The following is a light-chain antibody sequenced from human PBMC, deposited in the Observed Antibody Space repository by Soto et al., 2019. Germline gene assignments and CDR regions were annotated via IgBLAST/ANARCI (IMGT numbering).Light chain of an antibody. V-gene: IGKV3-15*01. J-gene: IGKJ2*01. CDR3: QQYNNWPLT. Sequence: EIVMTQSPATLSVSPGERATLSCRASQGVSSNLAWYQQKPGQAPRLLIYGASTRATGIPASFSGSGSGTEFTLTISSLQSEDFAVYYCQQYNNWPLTLGQGTKLEIK. CDR1: QGVSSN. CDR2: GAS.